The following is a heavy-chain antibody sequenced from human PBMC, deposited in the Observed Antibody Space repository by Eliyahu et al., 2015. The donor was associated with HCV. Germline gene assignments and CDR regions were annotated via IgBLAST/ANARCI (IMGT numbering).Heavy chain of an antibody. D-gene: IGHD6-13*01. CDR3: ARAYSSSWQAWFDP. V-gene: IGHV3-33*01. J-gene: IGHJ5*02. CDR1: GFAFSSYG. CDR2: IRYDGSNE. Sequence: QVQLVESGGGVVQPGRSLRLSCAASGFAFSSYGMHWVRQAPGKGLEWVXLIRYDGSNEYYADSVKGRFTISRDNLKKSVYLQMDSLKAEDTAVYYCARAYSSSWQAWFDPWGQGTLVTVSS.